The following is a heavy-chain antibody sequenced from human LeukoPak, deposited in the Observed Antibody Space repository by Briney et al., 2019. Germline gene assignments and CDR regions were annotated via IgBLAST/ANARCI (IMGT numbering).Heavy chain of an antibody. CDR1: GFTFNTYS. CDR2: TSYDGSNK. V-gene: IGHV3-30*04. CDR3: ARGQFDSGGLDS. D-gene: IGHD3-10*01. Sequence: PGKSLTLSCVASGFTFNTYSMHWVRQAPGRGLEWVAATSYDGSNKYYTYSVKGRFTIFRDNSDKTLYLRMNSLRSEDTALYYCARGQFDSGGLDSRGQGTLVTVSS. J-gene: IGHJ4*02.